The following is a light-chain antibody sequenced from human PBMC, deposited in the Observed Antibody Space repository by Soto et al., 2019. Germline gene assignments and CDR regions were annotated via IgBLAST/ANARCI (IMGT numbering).Light chain of an antibody. CDR1: QSVGKY. J-gene: IGKJ1*01. CDR2: DAS. Sequence: EIVMTQSPATLSLSTGERATLSCRASQSVGKYLVWYQQKPGQAPRLLIYDASNRATGIPARFSGSGSGTDFTLTISDVQPEDFALYYCHQRQSWPRTFGQGTKVDIK. V-gene: IGKV3-11*01. CDR3: HQRQSWPRT.